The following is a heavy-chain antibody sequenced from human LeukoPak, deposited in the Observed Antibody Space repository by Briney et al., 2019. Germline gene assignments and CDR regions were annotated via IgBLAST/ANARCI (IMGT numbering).Heavy chain of an antibody. CDR1: GFTFSSST. V-gene: IGHV3-23*01. Sequence: GGSLRLSCAASGFTFSSSTMGWLRQAPGKGLEWVSSISGSGGSTYYADSVKGRFTVSRDNSKNTLYLHMNSLTFEDTAVYYCLGNWCWGQGTLVTVSS. D-gene: IGHD1-20*01. CDR3: LGNWC. J-gene: IGHJ4*02. CDR2: ISGSGGST.